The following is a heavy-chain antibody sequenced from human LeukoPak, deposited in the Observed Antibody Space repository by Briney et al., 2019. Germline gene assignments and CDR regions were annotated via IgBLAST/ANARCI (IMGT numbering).Heavy chain of an antibody. Sequence: SETLSLTCAVYGGSFSGYYWSWMRQPPGKGLEWIGEINHSGSTNYNPSLKSRVTISVDTSKNQFSLKLSSVTAADTAVYYCARESGTGIGWFDPWGQGTLVTVSS. J-gene: IGHJ5*02. CDR1: GGSFSGYY. CDR3: ARESGTGIGWFDP. V-gene: IGHV4-34*01. D-gene: IGHD1-26*01. CDR2: INHSGST.